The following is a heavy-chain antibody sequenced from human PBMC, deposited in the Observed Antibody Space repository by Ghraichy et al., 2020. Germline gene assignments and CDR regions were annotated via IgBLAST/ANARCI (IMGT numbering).Heavy chain of an antibody. J-gene: IGHJ3*01. CDR2: VFYSGST. V-gene: IGHV4-39*01. Sequence: SQTLSLTCTVSGDSIGMNTYYWGWIRQPPGKGLAWIGSVFYSGSTFYNPSLKSRITISVDTSRNQFSLKMTSVTAADTAFYYCARHINNFDFNYDAFGVWGQGTMVTVSP. CDR3: ARHINNFDFNYDAFGV. D-gene: IGHD1-20*01. CDR1: GDSIGMNTYY.